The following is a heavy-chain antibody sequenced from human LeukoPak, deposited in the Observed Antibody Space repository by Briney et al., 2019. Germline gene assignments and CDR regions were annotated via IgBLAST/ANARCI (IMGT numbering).Heavy chain of an antibody. V-gene: IGHV4-38-2*02. CDR3: ARLERRQEAFDI. D-gene: IGHD1-1*01. Sequence: SETLSLTCTVSGYSISSGYYWGWIRQPPGKGLEWIGSIYHSGSTYYSPSLKSRVTISVDTSKNQFSLKLSSVTAADTAVYYCARLERRQEAFDIWGQGTMVTVSS. J-gene: IGHJ3*02. CDR1: GYSISSGYY. CDR2: IYHSGST.